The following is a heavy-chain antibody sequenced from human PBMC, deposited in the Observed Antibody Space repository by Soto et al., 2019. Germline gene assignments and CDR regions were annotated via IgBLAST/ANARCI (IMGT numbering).Heavy chain of an antibody. CDR2: INSDGSST. V-gene: IGHV3-74*01. Sequence: VQLVESGGGLVQPGGSLRLSCAASGFTFSSYWMHWVRQAPGKGLVWVSRINSDGSSTSYADSVKGRFTISRDNAKNTLYLQMNSLRAEDTAVYYCARERAYYYDSSGYWDWFDPWGQGTLVTVSS. CDR1: GFTFSSYW. J-gene: IGHJ5*02. CDR3: ARERAYYYDSSGYWDWFDP. D-gene: IGHD3-22*01.